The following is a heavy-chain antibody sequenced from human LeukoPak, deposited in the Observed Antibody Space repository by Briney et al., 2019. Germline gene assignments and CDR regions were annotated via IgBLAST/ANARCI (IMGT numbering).Heavy chain of an antibody. V-gene: IGHV4-39*07. Sequence: SETLSLTCNVSGDSIGRSSYYWGWIRQPPGKGLEWIGSIFYSGSTYYNPSLKSRVSISIDISKNQFSLKLSSVTAADTAVYYCARDGYYDFWSGYYNYWGQGTLVTVSS. J-gene: IGHJ4*02. CDR1: GDSIGRSSYY. D-gene: IGHD3-3*01. CDR3: ARDGYYDFWSGYYNY. CDR2: IFYSGST.